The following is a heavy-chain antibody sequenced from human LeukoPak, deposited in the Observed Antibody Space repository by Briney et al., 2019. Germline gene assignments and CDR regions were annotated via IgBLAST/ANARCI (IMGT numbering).Heavy chain of an antibody. D-gene: IGHD6-13*01. Sequence: QPGGSLRLSCAASGFTFSSYEMNWVRQAPGKGLEWVSYISNSGSTIYYADSVKGRFTISRDNAKNSLYLQMNSLRAEDTAVYYCARGAVPGIADDYWGQGTLVTVSS. CDR1: GFTFSSYE. V-gene: IGHV3-48*03. CDR2: ISNSGSTI. J-gene: IGHJ4*02. CDR3: ARGAVPGIADDY.